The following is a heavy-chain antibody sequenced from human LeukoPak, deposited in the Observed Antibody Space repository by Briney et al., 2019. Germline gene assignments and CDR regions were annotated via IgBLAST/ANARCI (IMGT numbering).Heavy chain of an antibody. D-gene: IGHD3-9*01. CDR2: ISYDGSNK. V-gene: IGHV3-30-3*01. J-gene: IGHJ4*02. CDR3: AREPYYDILTESLVDY. CDR1: GFTFTSYA. Sequence: GGSLRLSCTASGFTFTSYAMHWVRQAPGKGLEWVAVISYDGSNKYYADSVKGRFTISRDNSKNTLYLHMNSLRAEDTAVYYCAREPYYDILTESLVDYWGQGTLVTVSS.